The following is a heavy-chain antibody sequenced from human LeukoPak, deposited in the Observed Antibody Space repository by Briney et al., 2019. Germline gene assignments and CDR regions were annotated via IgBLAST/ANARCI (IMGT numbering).Heavy chain of an antibody. CDR3: AYSSSSGWWFDP. D-gene: IGHD6-6*01. V-gene: IGHV1-69*05. CDR1: GGTFSSYA. CDR2: IIPIFGTA. J-gene: IGHJ5*02. Sequence: SVKLSCKASGGTFSSYAISWVRQAPGQGLEWMGGIIPIFGTANYAQKFQGRVTITTDESTSTAYMELSSLRSEDTAVYYCAYSSSSGWWFDPWGQGTLVTVSS.